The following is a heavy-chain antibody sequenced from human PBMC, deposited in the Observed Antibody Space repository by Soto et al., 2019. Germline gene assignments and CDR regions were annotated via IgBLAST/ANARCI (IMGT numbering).Heavy chain of an antibody. D-gene: IGHD3-9*01. CDR3: ARVVVLTGYYDYFDY. CDR2: IIPIFGTA. Sequence: SVRVSCNASGGTFSSYAISWVRQAPGQGLEWMGGIIPIFGTANYAQKFQGRVTITADESTSTAYMELSSLRSEDTAVYYCARVVVLTGYYDYFDYWGQGTLVTSPQ. V-gene: IGHV1-69*13. J-gene: IGHJ4*02. CDR1: GGTFSSYA.